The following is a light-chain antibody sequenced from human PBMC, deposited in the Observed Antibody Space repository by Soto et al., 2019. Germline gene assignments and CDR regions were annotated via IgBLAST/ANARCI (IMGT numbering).Light chain of an antibody. CDR3: DSYTDSSTYV. V-gene: IGLV2-18*02. Sequence: QSVLTQPPSVSGSPGQSVTISCTGTTSDVGSYNRVSWYQQTPGTAPKLIIYDVGSRPSGVPDRFSGSKSGNTASLTISGLQAEDEADYYCDSYTDSSTYVFGTGTKVTV. CDR1: TSDVGSYNR. CDR2: DVG. J-gene: IGLJ1*01.